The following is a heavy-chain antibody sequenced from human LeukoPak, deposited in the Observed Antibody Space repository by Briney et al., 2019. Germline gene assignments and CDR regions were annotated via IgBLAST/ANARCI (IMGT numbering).Heavy chain of an antibody. CDR1: GFTFDDYA. V-gene: IGHV3-9*01. CDR2: ISWNSGSI. CDR3: AKDCLRYCSSTSCYQFDY. J-gene: IGHJ4*02. Sequence: GGSLRLSCAASGFTFDDYAMHWVRQAPGKGLDWVSGISWNSGSIGYADSVKGRFTISRDSAKNSLYLQMNSLRAEDTALYYCAKDCLRYCSSTSCYQFDYWGQGTLVTVSS. D-gene: IGHD2-2*01.